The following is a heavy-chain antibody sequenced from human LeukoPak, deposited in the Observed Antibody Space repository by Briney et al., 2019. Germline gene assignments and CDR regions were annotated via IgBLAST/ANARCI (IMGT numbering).Heavy chain of an antibody. Sequence: SETLSLTCTVSGGSISSYYWSWIRQPPWKGLEWIGYIYYSGSTNYNPSLKSRVTISVDTSKNQFSLKLSSVTAADTAVYYCARDFGMATTQIWGQGTMVTVSS. CDR2: IYYSGST. J-gene: IGHJ3*02. CDR3: ARDFGMATTQI. CDR1: GGSISSYY. V-gene: IGHV4-59*01. D-gene: IGHD5-24*01.